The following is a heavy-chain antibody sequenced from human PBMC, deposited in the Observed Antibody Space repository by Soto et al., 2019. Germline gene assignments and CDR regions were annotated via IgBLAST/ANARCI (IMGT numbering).Heavy chain of an antibody. CDR2: INAGNGNT. D-gene: IGHD6-19*01. Sequence: ASVKVSCKASGYTITSYARHSVRQAPGQRLEWMGWINAGNGNTKYSQKFQGRVTITRDTSASTAYMELSSLRSEDTAVYYCARDPKYSSGWGNYYYYMDVWGKGTTVTVSS. CDR3: ARDPKYSSGWGNYYYYMDV. CDR1: GYTITSYA. V-gene: IGHV1-3*01. J-gene: IGHJ6*03.